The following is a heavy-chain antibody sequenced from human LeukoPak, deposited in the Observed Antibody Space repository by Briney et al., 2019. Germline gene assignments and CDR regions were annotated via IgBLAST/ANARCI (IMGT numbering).Heavy chain of an antibody. V-gene: IGHV4-38-2*02. CDR3: ARHLYTSSWYDY. J-gene: IGHJ4*02. Sequence: PSETLSLTCTVSGYSISSGYYWGWIRQPPGKGLEWIGSIYHSGSTYYNPSLKSRVTISVDTSKNQFSLKLSSVTAADTAVYYCARHLYTSSWYDYWGQGILVTVSS. CDR2: IYHSGST. CDR1: GYSISSGYY. D-gene: IGHD6-13*01.